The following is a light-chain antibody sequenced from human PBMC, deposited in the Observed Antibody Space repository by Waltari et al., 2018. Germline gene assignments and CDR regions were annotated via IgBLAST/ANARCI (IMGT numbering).Light chain of an antibody. CDR1: PTIDKY. V-gene: IGKV1-39*01. CDR2: TTS. CDR3: QQSFSMPPT. Sequence: RASPTIDKYLNWYQQKPGKAPRHLIHTTSSLRGGVPSRFSGSGSGSEFALTIASLQPEDSATYYCQQSFSMPPTFGGGTKVEI. J-gene: IGKJ4*01.